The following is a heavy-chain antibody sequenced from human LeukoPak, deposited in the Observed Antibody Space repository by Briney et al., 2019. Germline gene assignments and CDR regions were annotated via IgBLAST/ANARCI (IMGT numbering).Heavy chain of an antibody. CDR2: IYSGGST. Sequence: SGGSVTLNGAASAFTVSSNYLSWAGRAPGQGLEWVSVIYSGGSTYSAHSLKGRVTISRDTSKNTLYLQMNSLRAEDTAVYYCARAPQVVVEGIDVWGRRT. CDR1: AFTVSSNY. D-gene: IGHD2-15*01. V-gene: IGHV3-66*01. J-gene: IGHJ3*01. CDR3: ARAPQVVVEGIDV.